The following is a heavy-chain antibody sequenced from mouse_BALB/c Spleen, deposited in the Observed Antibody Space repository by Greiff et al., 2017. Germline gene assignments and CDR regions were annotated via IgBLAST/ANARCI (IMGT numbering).Heavy chain of an antibody. D-gene: IGHD3-2*02. V-gene: IGHV1S22*01. CDR1: GYTFTSYW. Sequence: LQQPGSELVRPGASVKLSCKASGYTFTSYWMHWVKQRHGQGLEWIGNIYPGSGSTNYDEKFKSKGTLTVDTSSSTAYMHLSSLTSEDSAVYYCTRSGGRRGYAMDYWGQGTSVTVPS. CDR3: TRSGGRRGYAMDY. CDR2: IYPGSGST. J-gene: IGHJ4*01.